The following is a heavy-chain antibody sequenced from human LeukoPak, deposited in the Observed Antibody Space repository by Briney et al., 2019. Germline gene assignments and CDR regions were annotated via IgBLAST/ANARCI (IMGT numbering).Heavy chain of an antibody. Sequence: ASVKVSCKASGYTFTSYYMHWVRQAPGQGLEWMGIINPSGGSTIYAQKFQGRVTMTRDTSTSTVYMELSSLRSEDTAVYYCARGFLLGYCSSTSCPRRWFDPWGQGTLVTVSS. CDR3: ARGFLLGYCSSTSCPRRWFDP. V-gene: IGHV1-46*01. J-gene: IGHJ5*02. D-gene: IGHD2-2*01. CDR1: GYTFTSYY. CDR2: INPSGGST.